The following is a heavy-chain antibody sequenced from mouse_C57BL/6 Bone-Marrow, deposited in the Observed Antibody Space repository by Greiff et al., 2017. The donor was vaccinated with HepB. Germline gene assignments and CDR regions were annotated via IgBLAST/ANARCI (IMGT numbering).Heavy chain of an antibody. Sequence: VQLKQSGPELVKPGASVKISCKASGYTFADYYINWVKQRPGQGLEWIGWIFPGSGSTYYNEKFKGKATLTVDKSSSTAYMLLSSLTSEDSAVYFCARKKITTVSPYAMDYWGQGTSVTVSS. D-gene: IGHD1-1*01. CDR3: ARKKITTVSPYAMDY. J-gene: IGHJ4*01. CDR1: GYTFADYY. CDR2: IFPGSGST. V-gene: IGHV1-75*01.